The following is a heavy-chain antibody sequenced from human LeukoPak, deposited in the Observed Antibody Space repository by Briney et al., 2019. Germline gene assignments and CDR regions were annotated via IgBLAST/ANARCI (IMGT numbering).Heavy chain of an antibody. J-gene: IGHJ6*03. CDR1: VFTFDDYA. CDR2: ISWDGGST. V-gene: IGHV3-43D*03. D-gene: IGHD6-13*01. CDR3: ARVGSSWYDYYYYYMDV. Sequence: QAGRSLRLSCAASVFTFDDYAMHWVRQAPGKGLEWVSLISWDGGSTYYADSVKGRFTISRDNSKNSLYLQMNSLRAEDTALYYCARVGSSWYDYYYYYMDVWGKGTTVTVSS.